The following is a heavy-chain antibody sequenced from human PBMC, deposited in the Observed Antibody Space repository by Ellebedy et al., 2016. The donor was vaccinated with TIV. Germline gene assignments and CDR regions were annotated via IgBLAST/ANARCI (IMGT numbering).Heavy chain of an antibody. CDR2: IKQDGSEK. D-gene: IGHD2-2*01. Sequence: PGGSLRLSCAASGFTFSTYWMSWVRQAPGKGLEWVAKIKQDGSEKHYVDSVKGRVTIFRDNAKNSLYLQMNSLRAEDTAVYYCVRVKPAATVFDYWGQGTVLTVSS. V-gene: IGHV3-7*03. J-gene: IGHJ4*02. CDR3: VRVKPAATVFDY. CDR1: GFTFSTYW.